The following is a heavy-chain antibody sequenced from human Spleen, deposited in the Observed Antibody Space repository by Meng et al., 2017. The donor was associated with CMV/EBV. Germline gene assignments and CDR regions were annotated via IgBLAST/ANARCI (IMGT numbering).Heavy chain of an antibody. CDR2: INHSGST. CDR1: GGSFSGYY. J-gene: IGHJ4*02. D-gene: IGHD4-17*01. V-gene: IGHV4-34*01. CDR3: ATGTTGFISY. Sequence: VQLQQWCAGLLKPPETLSLTCAVYGGSFSGYYWSWIRQPPGKGLEWIGEINHSGSTNYNPSLKSRVTISVDTSKKQFSLKLSSVTAADTALYYCATGTTGFISYWGQGTLVTVSS.